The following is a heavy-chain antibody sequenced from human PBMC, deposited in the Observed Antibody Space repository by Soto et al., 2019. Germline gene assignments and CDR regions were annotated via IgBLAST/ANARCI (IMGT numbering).Heavy chain of an antibody. Sequence: GGSLRLSCAASGFTFSSYAMSWVRQAPGKGLEWVSAISGSGGSTYYADSVKGRFTISRDNSKNTLYLQMNSLSAEDTAVYYCAKDSRIVATIRVPTYYFDFWGQRTLVTVSS. J-gene: IGHJ4*02. CDR3: AKDSRIVATIRVPTYYFDF. CDR1: GFTFSSYA. D-gene: IGHD5-12*01. CDR2: ISGSGGST. V-gene: IGHV3-23*01.